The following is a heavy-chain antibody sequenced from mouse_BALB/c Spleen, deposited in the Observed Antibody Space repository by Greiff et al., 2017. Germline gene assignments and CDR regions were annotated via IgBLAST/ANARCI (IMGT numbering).Heavy chain of an antibody. CDR1: GFTFSSYA. D-gene: IGHD1-1*01. J-gene: IGHJ1*01. V-gene: IGHV5-9-3*01. Sequence: EVKVVESGGGLVKPGGSLKLSCAASGFTFSSYAMSWVRQTPEKRLEWVATISSGGSYTYYPDSVKGRFTISRDNAKNTLYLQMSSLRSEDTAMYYCARHYGDWYFDVWGAGTTVTVSS. CDR2: ISSGGSYT. CDR3: ARHYGDWYFDV.